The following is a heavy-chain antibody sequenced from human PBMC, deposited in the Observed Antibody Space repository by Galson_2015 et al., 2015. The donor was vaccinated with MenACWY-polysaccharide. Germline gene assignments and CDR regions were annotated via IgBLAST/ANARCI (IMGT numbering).Heavy chain of an antibody. Sequence: SLRLSCAASGFTFDDYAMHWVRQAPGKGLEWVSGISWNSGSIGYADSVKGRFTISRDNAKNSLYLQMNSLRAEDTALYYCAKGSPIAVAGIAFDYWGQGTLVTVSS. V-gene: IGHV3-9*01. CDR2: ISWNSGSI. J-gene: IGHJ4*02. CDR3: AKGSPIAVAGIAFDY. CDR1: GFTFDDYA. D-gene: IGHD6-19*01.